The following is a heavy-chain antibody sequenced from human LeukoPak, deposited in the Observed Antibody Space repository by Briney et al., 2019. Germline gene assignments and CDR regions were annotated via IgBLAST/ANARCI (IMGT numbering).Heavy chain of an antibody. V-gene: IGHV4-59*12. D-gene: IGHD6-19*01. CDR1: GGSISSYY. Sequence: SETLSLTCTVSGGSISSYYWSWIRQPPGKGLEWIGYIYYSGSTNYNPSLKSRVTISVDTSKNQFSLKLSSVTAADTAVYYCARVHAVATLGSWGQGTLVTVSS. CDR2: IYYSGST. J-gene: IGHJ4*02. CDR3: ARVHAVATLGS.